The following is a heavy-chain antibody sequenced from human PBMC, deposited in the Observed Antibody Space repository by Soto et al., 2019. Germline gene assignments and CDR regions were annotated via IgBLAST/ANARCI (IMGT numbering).Heavy chain of an antibody. CDR2: ISHSGTT. V-gene: IGHV4-30-4*01. Sequence: QVQLQESGPGLVKPSQTLSLTCTVSGGSISSGNYYWCWIRQPPGKGLGWIGYISHSGTTYYNPSLQSRITISVDTSMNQFSLTLSSVTAADTAVYYCARDLSDYNGMDVWGQGTTVTVSS. CDR3: ARDLSDYNGMDV. CDR1: GGSISSGNYY. J-gene: IGHJ6*02. D-gene: IGHD3-16*02.